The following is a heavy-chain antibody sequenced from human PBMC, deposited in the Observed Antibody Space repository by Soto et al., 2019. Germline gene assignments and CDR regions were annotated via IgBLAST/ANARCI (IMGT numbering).Heavy chain of an antibody. J-gene: IGHJ4*02. CDR2: ISGSGGST. D-gene: IGHD3-3*01. CDR3: AKARDRYYDFWSGSDY. V-gene: IGHV3-23*01. CDR1: GFTFSSYA. Sequence: EVQLLESGGGLVQPGGSLRLSCAASGFTFSSYAMSWVRQAPGKGLEWVSAISGSGGSTYYADSVKGRFTISRDNSKNTLYLQMNSLRADDTAVYYCAKARDRYYDFWSGSDYWGQGTLVTVSS.